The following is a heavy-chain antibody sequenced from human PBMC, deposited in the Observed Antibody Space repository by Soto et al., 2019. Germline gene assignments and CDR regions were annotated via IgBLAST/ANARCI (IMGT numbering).Heavy chain of an antibody. V-gene: IGHV3-30-3*01. Sequence: QVQLVESGGGVVQPGRSLRLSCAASGFTFSSYAMHWVRQAPGKGLEWVAVISYDGSNKYYADSVKGRFTISRDNSKNTLYLPMNSLRAEDTAVYYCARDWSGVRGVIPSYYYYYGMDVWGQGTTVTVSS. D-gene: IGHD3-10*01. J-gene: IGHJ6*02. CDR3: ARDWSGVRGVIPSYYYYYGMDV. CDR1: GFTFSSYA. CDR2: ISYDGSNK.